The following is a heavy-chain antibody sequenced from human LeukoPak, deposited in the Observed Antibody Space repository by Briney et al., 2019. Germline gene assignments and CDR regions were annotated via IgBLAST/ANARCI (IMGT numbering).Heavy chain of an antibody. V-gene: IGHV4-59*01. CDR1: GGSISSYY. J-gene: IGHJ4*02. CDR2: IYYSGST. CDR3: ARVRTYYDFWSGYWEFDY. D-gene: IGHD3-3*01. Sequence: SETLSLTCTVSGGSISSYYWSWIRQPSGKGLEWIGYIYYSGSTNYNPSLKSRVTISVDTSKNQFSLKLSSVTAADTAVYYCARVRTYYDFWSGYWEFDYWGQGTLVTVSS.